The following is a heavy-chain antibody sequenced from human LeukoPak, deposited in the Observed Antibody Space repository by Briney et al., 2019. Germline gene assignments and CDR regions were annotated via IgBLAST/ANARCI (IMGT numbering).Heavy chain of an antibody. Sequence: PGGSLRLSCAASGFTFDDYAMHWVRQTPGKGLEWVSLVSWNGRSTSYADSVKGRFTISRDNSKNSLYLQMNSLRPEGTALYYCAKDTVSSGYSYYAMDVWGKGTTVTVSS. V-gene: IGHV3-43D*04. CDR1: GFTFDDYA. CDR2: VSWNGRST. CDR3: AKDTVSSGYSYYAMDV. D-gene: IGHD5-18*01. J-gene: IGHJ6*04.